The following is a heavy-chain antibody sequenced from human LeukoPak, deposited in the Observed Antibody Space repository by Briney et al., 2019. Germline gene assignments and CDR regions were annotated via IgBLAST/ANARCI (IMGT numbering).Heavy chain of an antibody. J-gene: IGHJ4*02. D-gene: IGHD3/OR15-3a*01. V-gene: IGHV4-59*01. CDR2: IYYSGST. Sequence: SETLSLTCTVSGGSISSYYWSWIRQPPGKGLEWIGHIYYSGSTNYNPSLKSRVTISVDTSKNQFSLKLSSVTAADTAVYYCARFGRELDYWGQGTLVTVSS. CDR1: GGSISSYY. CDR3: ARFGRELDY.